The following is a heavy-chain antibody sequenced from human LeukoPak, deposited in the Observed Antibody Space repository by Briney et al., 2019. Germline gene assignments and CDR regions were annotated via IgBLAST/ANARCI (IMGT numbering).Heavy chain of an antibody. V-gene: IGHV5-51*01. Sequence: GESLKTSCKASGYNFAAYWIGWVRQMPGKGLGWLGVIYPGDSDTRYSPSFQGQVTISADLSISTAFLQWSSLKASDTATYYCARSNDYVFDYWGQGTLVSVSS. CDR2: IYPGDSDT. CDR3: ARSNDYVFDY. D-gene: IGHD4-17*01. CDR1: GYNFAAYW. J-gene: IGHJ4*02.